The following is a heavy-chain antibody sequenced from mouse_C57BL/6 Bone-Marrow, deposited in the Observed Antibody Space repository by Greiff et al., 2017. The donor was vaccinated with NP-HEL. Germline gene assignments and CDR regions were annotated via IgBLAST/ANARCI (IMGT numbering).Heavy chain of an antibody. V-gene: IGHV1-50*01. J-gene: IGHJ2*01. CDR3: ARIYYYGSSPLFDY. D-gene: IGHD1-1*01. Sequence: QVQLQQPGAELVKPGASVKLSCKASGYTFTSYWMQWVKQRPGQGLEWIGEIDPSDSYTNYNQKFKGKATLTVDTSSSTAYMQLSSLTSEDSAVYYCARIYYYGSSPLFDYGGQGTTLTVSS. CDR1: GYTFTSYW. CDR2: IDPSDSYT.